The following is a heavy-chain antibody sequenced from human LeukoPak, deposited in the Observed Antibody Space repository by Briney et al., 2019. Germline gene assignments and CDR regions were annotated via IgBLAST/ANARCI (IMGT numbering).Heavy chain of an antibody. CDR1: GFTFNSYG. D-gene: IGHD6-6*01. Sequence: GSLRLSCAASGFTFNSYGMHWVRQAPGKGLEWVAAIWYDGGNKYYADSVKGRFAISRDNSKNTLDLQMNSLRAEDTAEYYCARGRRSSGDTSRYFDSWGQGTLVTVSS. CDR3: ARGRRSSGDTSRYFDS. V-gene: IGHV3-33*01. J-gene: IGHJ4*02. CDR2: IWYDGGNK.